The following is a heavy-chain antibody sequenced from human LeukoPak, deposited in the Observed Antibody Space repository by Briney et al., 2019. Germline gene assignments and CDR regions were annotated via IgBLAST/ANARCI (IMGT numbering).Heavy chain of an antibody. CDR1: GGSISSSSYY. CDR3: ARGDVAFRYFDY. CDR2: IYYSGST. J-gene: IGHJ4*02. Sequence: SETLSLTCTVSGGSISSSSYYWGWIRQPPGKGLEWIGSIYYSGSTYYNPSLKSRVTISVDTSKNQFSLKLSSVTAADTAVYYCARGDVAFRYFDYWGQGTLVTVSS. D-gene: IGHD3-16*01. V-gene: IGHV4-39*07.